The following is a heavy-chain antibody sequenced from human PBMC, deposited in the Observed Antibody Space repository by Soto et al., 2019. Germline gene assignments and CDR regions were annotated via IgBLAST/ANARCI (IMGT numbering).Heavy chain of an antibody. D-gene: IGHD2-21*02. J-gene: IGHJ4*02. V-gene: IGHV4-31*03. CDR3: ARVNSRVPGGIGLVGGGGDCYFDY. CDR2: IYYSGST. Sequence: PSETLSLTCTVSGGSISSGGYYWSWIRQHPGKGLEWIGYIYYSGSTYYNPSLKSRVTISVDRSKNQFSLKLSSVTAADTAVYYCARVNSRVPGGIGLVGGGGDCYFDYWGQGTLVTVSS. CDR1: GGSISSGGYY.